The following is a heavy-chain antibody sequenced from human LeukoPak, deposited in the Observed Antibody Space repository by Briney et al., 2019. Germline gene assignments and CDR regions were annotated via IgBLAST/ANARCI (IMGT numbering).Heavy chain of an antibody. CDR2: IYTSGCT. V-gene: IGHV4-4*07. D-gene: IGHD5-18*01. J-gene: IGHJ5*02. CDR3: ARAGRGYSYGYYWFDP. CDR1: GGSISSYY. Sequence: SETLSLTCTVSGGSISSYYWSWIRQPAGKGLEWIGRIYTSGCTNYNPPLKSRVTMSVDTSKNQFSLKLSSVTAADTAVYYCARAGRGYSYGYYWFDPWGQGTLVTVSS.